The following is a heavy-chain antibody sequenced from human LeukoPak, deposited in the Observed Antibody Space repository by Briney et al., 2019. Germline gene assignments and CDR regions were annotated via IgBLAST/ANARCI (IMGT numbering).Heavy chain of an antibody. CDR1: GGSISSSSYY. J-gene: IGHJ3*02. V-gene: IGHV4-39*07. CDR2: IYYSGST. Sequence: PSETLSLTCTVSGGSISSSSYYWGWIRQPPGKGLEWIGSIYYSGSTYYNPSLKSRVTISVDTFKNQFSLKLSSVTAADTAVYYCARTDTDAFDIWGQGTMVTVSS. CDR3: ARTDTDAFDI.